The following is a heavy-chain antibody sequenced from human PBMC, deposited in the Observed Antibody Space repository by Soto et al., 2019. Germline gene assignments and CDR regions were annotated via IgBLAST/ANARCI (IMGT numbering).Heavy chain of an antibody. V-gene: IGHV3-48*02. Sequence: GGSLRLSCAASGFTFSSYSINWVRQAPGKGLEWVSYISSSSITIYYADSVKGRFTISRDNAKNSLYLQMNSLRDEDTAVYYCARELIRFVEWYDAFDIWGQGTIVAV. J-gene: IGHJ3*02. D-gene: IGHD3-3*01. CDR3: ARELIRFVEWYDAFDI. CDR2: ISSSSITI. CDR1: GFTFSSYS.